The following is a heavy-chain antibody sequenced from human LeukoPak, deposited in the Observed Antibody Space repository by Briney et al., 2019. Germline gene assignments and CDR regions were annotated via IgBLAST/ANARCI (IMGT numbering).Heavy chain of an antibody. V-gene: IGHV3-21*01. D-gene: IGHD4-17*01. CDR3: ARDLGDYGDYVYDYYYYMDV. J-gene: IGHJ6*03. CDR1: GFTFSSYS. Sequence: GGSLRLSCAASGFTFSSYSMNWVRQAPGTGLEWVSSISSSSSYIYYADSVKGRFTISRDNAKNSLYLQMNSLRAEDTAVYYCARDLGDYGDYVYDYYYYMDVWGKGTTVTVSS. CDR2: ISSSSSYI.